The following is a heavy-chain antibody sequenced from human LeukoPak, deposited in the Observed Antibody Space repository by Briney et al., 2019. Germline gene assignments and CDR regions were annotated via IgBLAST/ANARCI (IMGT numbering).Heavy chain of an antibody. Sequence: ASVKVSCKDSEYTLTQLSMHWVRQAPGNRLERLGGFDPEDGEIIYAQKLQGRVTMSDDTSTDTAYMELGSVRSDDTAVYYCAADRGDYSGSYWTAFDIWGQGTMVTVSS. J-gene: IGHJ3*02. CDR3: AADRGDYSGSYWTAFDI. CDR1: EYTLTQLS. D-gene: IGHD1-26*01. CDR2: FDPEDGEI. V-gene: IGHV1-24*01.